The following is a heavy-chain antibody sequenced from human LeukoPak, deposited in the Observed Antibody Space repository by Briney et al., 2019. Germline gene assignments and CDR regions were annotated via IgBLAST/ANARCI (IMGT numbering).Heavy chain of an antibody. V-gene: IGHV3-23*01. CDR2: ISPAGGTT. CDR1: GFPFGSEA. J-gene: IGHJ4*02. Sequence: GGSLRLSCTVSGFPFGSEAMSWVRQTPGRGLEWVSSISPAGGTTYYADSVKGRFTISRDNSKNTLYLQMNSLRAEDTAVYYCAKAGPFSYFDYWGQGTLVTVSS. CDR3: AKAGPFSYFDY.